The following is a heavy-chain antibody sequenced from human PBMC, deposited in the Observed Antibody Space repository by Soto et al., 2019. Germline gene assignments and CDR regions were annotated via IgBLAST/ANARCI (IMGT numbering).Heavy chain of an antibody. V-gene: IGHV3-74*01. Sequence: PGGSLRLSCAASGFTFSSYAMSWVRQAPGKGLVWVSRINSDGSSTSYAGSVKGRFTISRDNAKNTLYLQMNSLRAEDTAVYYCVRTSLVVAAATREDYWGQGTLVTVSS. J-gene: IGHJ4*02. D-gene: IGHD2-15*01. CDR3: VRTSLVVAAATREDY. CDR1: GFTFSSYA. CDR2: INSDGSST.